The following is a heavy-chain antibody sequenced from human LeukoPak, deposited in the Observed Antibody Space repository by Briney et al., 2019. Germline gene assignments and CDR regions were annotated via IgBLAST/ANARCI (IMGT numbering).Heavy chain of an antibody. Sequence: PGGSLRLSCAASGFTFSDYYRSWIRQAPGKGLEWVSYISSSGSTIYYADSVKGRFTISRNNNKNSLYLQMNSLRAEDTAVYYCARGVLEWLSPFDYWGQGTLVTVSS. D-gene: IGHD3-3*01. CDR2: ISSSGSTI. CDR3: ARGVLEWLSPFDY. J-gene: IGHJ4*02. V-gene: IGHV3-11*04. CDR1: GFTFSDYY.